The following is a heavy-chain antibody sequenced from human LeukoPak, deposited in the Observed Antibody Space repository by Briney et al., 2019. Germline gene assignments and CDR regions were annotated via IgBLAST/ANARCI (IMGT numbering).Heavy chain of an antibody. Sequence: PSETLSLTCAVYGGSFSGYYWSWIRQPPGKGLEWIGEINHSGSTNYNPSLKSRVTISVDTSKNQFSLKLSSVTAADTAVYYCARLPADYYYYGMDVWGQGTTVTVSS. CDR3: ARLPADYYYYGMDV. CDR2: INHSGST. CDR1: GGSFSGYY. J-gene: IGHJ6*02. V-gene: IGHV4-34*01.